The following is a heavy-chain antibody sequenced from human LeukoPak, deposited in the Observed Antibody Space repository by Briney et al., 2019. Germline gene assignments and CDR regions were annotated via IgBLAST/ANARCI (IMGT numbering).Heavy chain of an antibody. V-gene: IGHV4-4*07. D-gene: IGHD1-26*01. CDR1: GASISSYY. Sequence: SETLSLTCTVPGASISSYYWSWIRQPAGKGLDWIGRIYTRGSTNYNPSLKSRFTLSGDTSKKQFSLKLSSVTAADTAVYYCARVRGSSGSYEYYHYMDVWGKGTTVTISS. J-gene: IGHJ6*03. CDR2: IYTRGST. CDR3: ARVRGSSGSYEYYHYMDV.